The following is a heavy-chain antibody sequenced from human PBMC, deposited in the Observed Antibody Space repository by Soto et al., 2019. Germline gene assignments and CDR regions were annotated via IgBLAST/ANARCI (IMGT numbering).Heavy chain of an antibody. CDR1: GFTFSSYA. J-gene: IGHJ1*01. V-gene: IGHV3-23*01. CDR3: AKGVPGIAVAGTGYFQH. Sequence: VGSLRLSCAASGFTFSSYAMSWVRQAPGKGLEWVSGISGSGDSTYYADSVKGRFTISRDNSKNTLYLQMNSLRAEDTAVYYCAKGVPGIAVAGTGYFQHWGQGTLVTISS. D-gene: IGHD6-19*01. CDR2: ISGSGDST.